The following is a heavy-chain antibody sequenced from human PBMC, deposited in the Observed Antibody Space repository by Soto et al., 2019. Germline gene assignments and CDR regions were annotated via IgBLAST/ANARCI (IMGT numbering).Heavy chain of an antibody. D-gene: IGHD3-3*01. CDR1: GFSLTTSGVG. Sequence: QITLNESGPTVVRPTETLTLTCRFSGFSLTTSGVGVGWIRQSPGKAPEWLAIIYWDDDKPYSASLKSRLTITKDTSKNQVVLTVSDLDPTDTATYFCAHRVLRTVFGLVTTTAIYFDFWGQGTPVAVSS. J-gene: IGHJ4*02. V-gene: IGHV2-5*02. CDR2: IYWDDDK. CDR3: AHRVLRTVFGLVTTTAIYFDF.